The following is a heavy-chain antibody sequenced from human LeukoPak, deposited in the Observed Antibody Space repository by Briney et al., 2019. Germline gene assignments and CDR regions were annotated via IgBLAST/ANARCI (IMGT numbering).Heavy chain of an antibody. Sequence: SETLSLTWTVAGGSISSSSYYWGWIRQPPGKGLEWIGSIYYSGSTYYNPSLKSRVTISVDTSKNQFSLKLSSVTAADTAVYYCARHGTAGEGVDYWGQGTLVTVSS. D-gene: IGHD6-13*01. CDR2: IYYSGST. J-gene: IGHJ4*02. V-gene: IGHV4-39*01. CDR1: GGSISSSSYY. CDR3: ARHGTAGEGVDY.